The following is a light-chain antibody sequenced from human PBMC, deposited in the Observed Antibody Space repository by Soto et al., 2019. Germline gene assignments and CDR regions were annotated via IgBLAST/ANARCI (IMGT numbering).Light chain of an antibody. CDR3: CSYTSISTYV. V-gene: IGLV2-14*03. CDR1: SSDVGSDYNY. CDR2: DVS. Sequence: QSVLTQPASVSGSPGPSIAISCTGTSSDVGSDYNYVSWYQQHPGKAPKLMVYDVSTRPSGVSNRFSGSKSGTTASLTISGLQAEDEADYYCCSYTSISTYVFGTGTKVTVL. J-gene: IGLJ1*01.